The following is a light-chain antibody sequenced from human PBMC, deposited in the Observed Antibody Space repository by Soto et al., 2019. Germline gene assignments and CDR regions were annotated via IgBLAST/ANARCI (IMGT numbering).Light chain of an antibody. Sequence: DIQMTQSPSTLSASVGDRVTITCRASQSISSWLAWYQQKPGKAPKLLIYKASTLETWVPSRFSGSGSVTEFTLPINSLQSDDFATYYCQQYDTYLTFGGGTKVEIK. CDR3: QQYDTYLT. J-gene: IGKJ4*01. CDR2: KAS. CDR1: QSISSW. V-gene: IGKV1-5*03.